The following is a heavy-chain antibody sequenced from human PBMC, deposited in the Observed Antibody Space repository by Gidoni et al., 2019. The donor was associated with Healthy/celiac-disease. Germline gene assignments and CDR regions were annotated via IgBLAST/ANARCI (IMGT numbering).Heavy chain of an antibody. Sequence: QVQLVQSGAEVKKPGASVKVSCKASGYTFTSYDINWVRQATGQGLEWMGWMNPSMGNTGYAQKFQGRVTMTSNTSISTAYMELSSLRSEDTAVYYCARGPIPIAVAGTENWFDPWGQGTLVTVSS. V-gene: IGHV1-8*01. D-gene: IGHD6-19*01. CDR2: MNPSMGNT. CDR1: GYTFTSYD. CDR3: ARGPIPIAVAGTENWFDP. J-gene: IGHJ5*02.